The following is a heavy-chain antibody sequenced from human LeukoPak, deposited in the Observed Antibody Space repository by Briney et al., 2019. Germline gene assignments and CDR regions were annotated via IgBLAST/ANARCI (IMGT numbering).Heavy chain of an antibody. CDR3: ARASGGDGFEY. CDR1: GDSVSSNSVA. J-gene: IGHJ4*02. CDR2: TYYRTYDRSKWYT. V-gene: IGHV6-1*01. Sequence: SQTLSLTCDISGDSVSSNSVAWNWVRQSPSRGLEWLGRTYYRTYDRSKWYTDYAVSVKSRITFNADTSKNQFSLHLNSVTPEDTAVYYCARASGGDGFEYWGQGILVTVSS. D-gene: IGHD1-14*01.